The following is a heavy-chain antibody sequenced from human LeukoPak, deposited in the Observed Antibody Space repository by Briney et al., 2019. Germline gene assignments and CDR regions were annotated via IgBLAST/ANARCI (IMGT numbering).Heavy chain of an antibody. CDR3: AKHPAYNWNHDGVFDY. J-gene: IGHJ4*02. Sequence: GGSLRLSCAASGFTFDDYAMHWGRPAPGKGLEWVSGIIWNSGSIGYPDSVKGRFTISRDNAKNSLYLQMNSLRAEDTALYYCAKHPAYNWNHDGVFDYWGQGTLVTVSS. D-gene: IGHD1-14*01. CDR2: IIWNSGSI. CDR1: GFTFDDYA. V-gene: IGHV3-9*01.